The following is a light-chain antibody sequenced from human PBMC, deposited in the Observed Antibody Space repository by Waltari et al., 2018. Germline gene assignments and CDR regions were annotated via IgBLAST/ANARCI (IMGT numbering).Light chain of an antibody. J-gene: IGKJ1*01. CDR2: GAS. CDR3: QQYNNWPPWT. Sequence: EIVMTQSQATLSVSPGERPTLSRRASQSVSSNLAWYQQKPGQAPRLLIYGASTRATGIPARFSGSGSGTEFTLTISSLQSEDVAVYYCQQYNNWPPWTFGQGTKVEIK. CDR1: QSVSSN. V-gene: IGKV3-15*01.